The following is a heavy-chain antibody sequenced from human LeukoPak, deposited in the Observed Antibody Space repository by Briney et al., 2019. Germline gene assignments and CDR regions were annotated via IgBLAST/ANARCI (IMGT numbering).Heavy chain of an antibody. CDR3: AGGASYYYGSGSYYYFDY. CDR1: GGTFSSYA. Sequence: ASVKVSCKASGGTFSSYAISWVRQAPGQGLEWMGRIIPILGIANYAQKFQGRVTITADKSTSTAYMELSSLRSEDTAVYYCAGGASYYYGSGSYYYFDYWGQGTLVTVSS. V-gene: IGHV1-69*04. D-gene: IGHD3-10*01. J-gene: IGHJ4*02. CDR2: IIPILGIA.